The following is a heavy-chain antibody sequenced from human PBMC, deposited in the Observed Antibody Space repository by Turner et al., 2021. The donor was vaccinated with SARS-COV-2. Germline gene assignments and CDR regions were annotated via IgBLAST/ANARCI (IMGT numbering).Heavy chain of an antibody. CDR1: GFTVSSNY. J-gene: IGHJ6*02. D-gene: IGHD3-22*01. CDR3: ASEQDSSGFVGMDV. CDR2: IYSGGRT. V-gene: IGHV3-66*01. Sequence: EVQLVESGGGLVQPGGSLRLSCTASGFTVSSNYMSWVRQAPGKGLELVSIIYSGGRTYYADSVKGRFTITRDNSKNTLYLQMNSLRAEDTAVYYCASEQDSSGFVGMDVWGQGTTVTVSS.